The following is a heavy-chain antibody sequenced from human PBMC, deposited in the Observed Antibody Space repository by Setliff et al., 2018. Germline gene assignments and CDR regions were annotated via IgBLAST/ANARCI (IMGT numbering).Heavy chain of an antibody. CDR1: GFTFITYA. D-gene: IGHD2-21*02. CDR3: AKEETAGQVGGPSDY. V-gene: IGHV3-23*01. J-gene: IGHJ4*02. CDR2: ITGSGADT. Sequence: SGGSLRLSCAASGFTFITYAMGWVRQTPGKGLEWVATITGSGADTYYADSGKGRFTISRDNSKNTLYLRMNRLRAEDTAIYYCAKEETAGQVGGPSDYWGQGTLVTVSS.